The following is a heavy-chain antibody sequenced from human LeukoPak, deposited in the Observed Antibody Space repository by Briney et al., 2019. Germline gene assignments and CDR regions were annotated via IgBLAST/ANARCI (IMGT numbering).Heavy chain of an antibody. CDR3: ARDAMVRGTKGLDY. Sequence: GGSLRLSCAASGFTFSSYAMSWVRQAPGKGLEWVSSISSSSSYIYYADSVKGRFTISRDNAKNSLYLQMNSLRAEDTAVYYCARDAMVRGTKGLDYWGQGTLVTVSS. CDR1: GFTFSSYA. J-gene: IGHJ4*02. CDR2: ISSSSSYI. D-gene: IGHD3-10*01. V-gene: IGHV3-21*01.